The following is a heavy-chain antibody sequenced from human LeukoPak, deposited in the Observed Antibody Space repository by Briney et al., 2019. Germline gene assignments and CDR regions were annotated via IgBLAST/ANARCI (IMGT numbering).Heavy chain of an antibody. D-gene: IGHD3-22*01. J-gene: IGHJ4*02. Sequence: ASVKVSCKASGYTFTNYGISWVRQAPGQGLEWMGWISAYNGNTNYAQKLQVRVTMTTDTSTSTAYMELRSLTSDDTAVYYCARDSSYYDSSASDYWGQGTLVTVSS. CDR2: ISAYNGNT. CDR3: ARDSSYYDSSASDY. CDR1: GYTFTNYG. V-gene: IGHV1-18*01.